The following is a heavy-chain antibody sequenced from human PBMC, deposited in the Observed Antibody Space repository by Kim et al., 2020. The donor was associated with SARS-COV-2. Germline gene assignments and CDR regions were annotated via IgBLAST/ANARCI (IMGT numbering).Heavy chain of an antibody. J-gene: IGHJ4*02. CDR1: GFTFRDYY. Sequence: GGSLRLSCAASGFTFRDYYMSWIRQVPGKGLEWVSYISSNSAYMDSADSVQGRFTISRDNAQNSLFLQMNNLRAEDTAMYYCVREVYGQFDYWGQGTLVTVSS. V-gene: IGHV3-11*05. D-gene: IGHD4-17*01. CDR2: ISSNSAYM. CDR3: VREVYGQFDY.